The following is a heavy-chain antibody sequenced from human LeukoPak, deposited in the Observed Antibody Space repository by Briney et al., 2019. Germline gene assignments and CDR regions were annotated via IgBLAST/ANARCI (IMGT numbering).Heavy chain of an antibody. J-gene: IGHJ4*02. CDR3: ARDVYSSGWYDY. D-gene: IGHD6-19*01. CDR2: IYYTGST. V-gene: IGHV4-39*07. CDR1: DGSISSSNYY. Sequence: SETLSLTCTVSDGSISSSNYYWGWIRQPPGKGLEWIGNIYYTGSTYYNPSLKSRVTISVDRSKNQFSLKLSSVTAADTAVYYCARDVYSSGWYDYWGQGTLVTVSS.